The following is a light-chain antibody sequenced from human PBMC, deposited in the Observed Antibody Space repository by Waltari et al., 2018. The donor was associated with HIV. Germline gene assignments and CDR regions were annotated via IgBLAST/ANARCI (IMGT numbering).Light chain of an antibody. Sequence: EIVLTQSPATLSLSPGERATLSCRASQSVGNYLAWYQQRPGQAPRLLIFDASNRATAIPARFSGSGSETDFTLTISSLEHEDFAVYYCQQRSSWPSITFGQGTRLDI. CDR3: QQRSSWPSIT. CDR1: QSVGNY. CDR2: DAS. V-gene: IGKV3-11*01. J-gene: IGKJ5*01.